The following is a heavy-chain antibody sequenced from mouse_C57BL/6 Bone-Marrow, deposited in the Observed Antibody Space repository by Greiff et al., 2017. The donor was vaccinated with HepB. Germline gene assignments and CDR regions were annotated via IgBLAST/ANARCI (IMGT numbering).Heavy chain of an antibody. J-gene: IGHJ2*01. CDR1: GYTFTNYD. D-gene: IGHD2-2*01. CDR3: ARYDYGYDFDY. V-gene: IGHV1-85*01. Sequence: QVQLKQSGPELVKPGASVKLSCKASGYTFTNYDINWVKQRPGQGLEWIGWIYPRDGSTKYNEKFKGKATLTVDTSSSTAYMELHSLTSEDSAVYFCARYDYGYDFDYWGQGTTLTVSS. CDR2: IYPRDGST.